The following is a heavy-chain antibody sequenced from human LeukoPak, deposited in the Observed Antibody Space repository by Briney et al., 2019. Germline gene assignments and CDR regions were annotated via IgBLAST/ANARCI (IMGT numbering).Heavy chain of an antibody. CDR3: ARGTLGRSGSSPYYYYGMDV. CDR2: IGTAGDT. Sequence: PGGSLRLSCAASGFTFSSYDMHWVRQATGKGLEWVSAIGTAGDTYYPGSVKGRFTISRENAKNSLYLQMNSLRAGDTAVCYCARGTLGRSGSSPYYYYGMDVWGQGTTVTVSS. CDR1: GFTFSSYD. J-gene: IGHJ6*02. D-gene: IGHD3-10*01. V-gene: IGHV3-13*01.